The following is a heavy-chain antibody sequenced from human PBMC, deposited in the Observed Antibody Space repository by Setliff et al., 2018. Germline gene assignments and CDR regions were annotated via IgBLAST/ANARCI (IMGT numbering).Heavy chain of an antibody. J-gene: IGHJ3*02. V-gene: IGHV4-4*08. CDR3: ARGSSGWYSGAFDI. CDR1: GGSFSGYY. D-gene: IGHD6-19*01. CDR2: IYIGGSA. Sequence: SETLSLTCAVYGGSFSGYYWSWIRQPPGKGREWIGHIYIGGSANYNPSLESRVTMSIDTSKNQFSLKLNSVTAADTAVYYCARGSSGWYSGAFDIWGQGTMVTVSS.